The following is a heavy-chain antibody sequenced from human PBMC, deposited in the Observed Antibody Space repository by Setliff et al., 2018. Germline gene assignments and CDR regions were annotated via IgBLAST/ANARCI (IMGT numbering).Heavy chain of an antibody. CDR2: IYPGDSHT. CDR1: GYSFSNFW. J-gene: IGHJ4*02. CDR3: ARGLVGATYSVYFDY. D-gene: IGHD1-26*01. V-gene: IGHV5-51*01. Sequence: ESLKISCKGSGYSFSNFWIGWVRQMPGKGLEWMGIIYPGDSHTRYSPSFQGQVTMSADKSINTAYLQWSNLKASDTAIYYCARGLVGATYSVYFDYWGQGALVTVSS.